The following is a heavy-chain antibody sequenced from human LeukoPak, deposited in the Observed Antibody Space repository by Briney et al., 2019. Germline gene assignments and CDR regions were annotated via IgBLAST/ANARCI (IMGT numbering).Heavy chain of an antibody. CDR3: TRVDYGGAPRRNY. J-gene: IGHJ4*02. Sequence: QTGGSLRLSCTASGFIFGDYALSWFRQAPGKGLGWVSFIRSQTYGGTTQYAASVKGRFNISRDDSKSIAYLQMNSLKIEDTAVYYCTRVDYGGAPRRNYWGQGTLVTVSS. V-gene: IGHV3-49*03. CDR2: IRSQTYGGTT. CDR1: GFIFGDYA. D-gene: IGHD4-23*01.